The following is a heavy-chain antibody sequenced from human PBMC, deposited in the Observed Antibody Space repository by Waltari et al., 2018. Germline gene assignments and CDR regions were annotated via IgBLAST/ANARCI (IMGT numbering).Heavy chain of an antibody. CDR2: IHAGGNT. D-gene: IGHD5-12*01. V-gene: IGHV3-53*01. CDR1: GFRVSYNC. J-gene: IGHJ4*02. CDR3: ARAGLGSPSQWLQLFDS. Sequence: EVQLVESGGGLIQPGGSLRLSCEASGFRVSYNCMSWVRQAPGKGLEWVAVIHAGGNTYYGDSVKGRFTISRDISKNTLSLQMNSLTVDDSAMYYCARAGLGSPSQWLQLFDSWGQGTLVTVSS.